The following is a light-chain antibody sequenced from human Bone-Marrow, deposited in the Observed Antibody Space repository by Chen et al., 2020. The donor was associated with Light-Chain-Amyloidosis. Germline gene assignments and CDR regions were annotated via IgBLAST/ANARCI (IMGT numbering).Light chain of an antibody. CDR3: QSADSSGTYEVI. CDR2: RDT. CDR1: DLPTKY. Sequence: SYELTQPPSVSVSPGQTARITCSGDDLPTKYAYWYQQKPGQAPVLVIHRDTGRPSGISERFSGCSSGTTATLTISGVQAEDEADYHCQSADSSGTYEVIFGGGTKLTGL. J-gene: IGLJ2*01. V-gene: IGLV3-25*03.